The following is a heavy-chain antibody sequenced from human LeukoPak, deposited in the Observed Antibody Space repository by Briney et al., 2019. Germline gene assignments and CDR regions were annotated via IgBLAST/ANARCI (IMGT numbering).Heavy chain of an antibody. CDR3: VKDDSSGAFDI. J-gene: IGHJ3*02. Sequence: PGGSLRLSCAASGFTFSSYSMNWVRQAPGKGLEWVSSISSSSSYIYYADSVKGRFTISRDNSKNTLYLQMSSLRAEDTAVYYCVKDDSSGAFDIWGQGTMVTVSS. D-gene: IGHD6-19*01. CDR1: GFTFSSYS. V-gene: IGHV3-21*01. CDR2: ISSSSSYI.